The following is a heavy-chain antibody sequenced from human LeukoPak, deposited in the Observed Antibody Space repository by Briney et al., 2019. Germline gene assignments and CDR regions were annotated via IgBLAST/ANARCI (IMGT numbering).Heavy chain of an antibody. CDR3: GRDRRQIYYGVDV. J-gene: IGHJ6*02. V-gene: IGHV3-48*01. CDR2: ISDSGRVT. Sequence: GGSLRLSCAASGFSFAIYSMNWVHQAPGKGLEWVSFISDSGRVTYYADSVKGRFTISRDTATNSLYLQMNSLRAEDTAVYYCGRDRRQIYYGVDVWGQGTTVTVSS. CDR1: GFSFAIYS.